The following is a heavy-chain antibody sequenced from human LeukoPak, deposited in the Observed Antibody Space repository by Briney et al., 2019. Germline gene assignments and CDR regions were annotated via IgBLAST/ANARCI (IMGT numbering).Heavy chain of an antibody. D-gene: IGHD1-14*01. V-gene: IGHV3-74*01. CDR1: GFTFSAYW. J-gene: IGHJ4*02. Sequence: GGSLRLSCAASGFTFSAYWMQWVRQAPGKGLEWVSRGSSDGSTTTYADSVKGRFTISRDNGKNTLYLQMNSLRAEDTAVYYCARDADGPGSLIDYWGQGTLVTVSS. CDR3: ARDADGPGSLIDY. CDR2: GSSDGSTT.